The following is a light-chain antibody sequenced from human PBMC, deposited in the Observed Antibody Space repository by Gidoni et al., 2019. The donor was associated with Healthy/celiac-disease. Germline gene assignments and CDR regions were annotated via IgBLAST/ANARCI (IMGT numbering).Light chain of an antibody. CDR3: SSYTSSSTLV. V-gene: IGLV2-14*01. J-gene: IGLJ2*01. Sequence: SALPQPASAAGSPGQSITISCTGTSSDVGGYNYVSWYQQHPGKAPKLMIYDVSNRPAGVSNRFSGSKSGNTASLTISGLQAEDEADYYCSSYTSSSTLVFGGGTKLTVL. CDR1: SSDVGGYNY. CDR2: DVS.